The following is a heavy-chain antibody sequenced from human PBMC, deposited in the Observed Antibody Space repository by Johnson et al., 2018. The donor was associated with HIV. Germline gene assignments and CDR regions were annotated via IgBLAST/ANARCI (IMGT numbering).Heavy chain of an antibody. Sequence: QVQLVESGGGVVQPGRSLRLSCAASGFTFSSYGMHWVRQAPGKGLEWVAVISYDGSNNYYADSVKGRFTISRDNSKNTLYLQMNSLRAKDTAVYYCARDYREANAFDIWGQGTMVTVSS. D-gene: IGHD1-26*01. CDR2: ISYDGSNN. CDR3: ARDYREANAFDI. CDR1: GFTFSSYG. J-gene: IGHJ3*02. V-gene: IGHV3-30*03.